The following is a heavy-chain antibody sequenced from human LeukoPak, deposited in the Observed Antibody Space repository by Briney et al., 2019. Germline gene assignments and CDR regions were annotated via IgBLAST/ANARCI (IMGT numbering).Heavy chain of an antibody. Sequence: SVKVSCKASGGTFSSYAISWVRQAPGQGLEWMGRIIPILGIANYAQKFQGRVTITADKSTSTAYMELSSLRSEDTAVYYCATTGPYYYDSSGYYYWGQGTLVTVSS. D-gene: IGHD3-22*01. CDR3: ATTGPYYYDSSGYYY. J-gene: IGHJ4*02. CDR2: IIPILGIA. V-gene: IGHV1-69*04. CDR1: GGTFSSYA.